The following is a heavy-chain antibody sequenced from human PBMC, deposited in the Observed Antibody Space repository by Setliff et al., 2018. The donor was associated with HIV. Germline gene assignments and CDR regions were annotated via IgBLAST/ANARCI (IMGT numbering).Heavy chain of an antibody. V-gene: IGHV1-69*13. Sequence: SVKVSCKASGGTFSSYAISWVRQAPGQGLEWMGGIIPIFGTANYAQKFRGRVTITADESTSTAYMELSSLRSEDTAVYYCARDGCSSTSCYGVYYYYGMDVWGQGTTVTVSS. J-gene: IGHJ6*02. CDR2: IIPIFGTA. CDR1: GGTFSSYA. CDR3: ARDGCSSTSCYGVYYYYGMDV. D-gene: IGHD2-2*01.